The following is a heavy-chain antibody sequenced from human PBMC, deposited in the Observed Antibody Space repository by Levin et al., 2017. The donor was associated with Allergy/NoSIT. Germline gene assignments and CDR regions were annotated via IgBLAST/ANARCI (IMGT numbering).Heavy chain of an antibody. CDR3: ARQVGVAVPYYYYYMDV. J-gene: IGHJ6*03. D-gene: IGHD6-19*01. CDR1: GGSISSYY. Sequence: SETLSLTCTVSGGSISSYYWSWIRQPPGKGLEWIGSIYYGGSTYYNPSLKSRVTISVDTSKNQFSLKLSSVTAADTAVYYCARQVGVAVPYYYYYMDVWGKGTTVTASS. CDR2: IYYGGST. V-gene: IGHV4-59*05.